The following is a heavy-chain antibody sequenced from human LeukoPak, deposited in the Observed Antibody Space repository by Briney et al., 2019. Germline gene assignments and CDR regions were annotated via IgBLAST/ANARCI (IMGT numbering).Heavy chain of an antibody. CDR3: ARDPRGYHPLGDV. CDR1: GGSISSYY. J-gene: IGHJ6*02. Sequence: KPSETLSLTCTVSGGSISSYYWSWIRQPPGKGLEWIGYIYYSGSTNYNPSLKSRVTISVDTSKNQFSLKLSSVTAADTAVYYCARDPRGYHPLGDVWGQGTTVTVSS. CDR2: IYYSGST. V-gene: IGHV4-59*01. D-gene: IGHD2-2*01.